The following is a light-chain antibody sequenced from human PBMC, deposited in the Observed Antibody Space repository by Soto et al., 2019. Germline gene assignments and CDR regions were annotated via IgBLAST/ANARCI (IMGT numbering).Light chain of an antibody. CDR1: SGSVSTSYY. J-gene: IGLJ3*02. CDR2: GTN. Sequence: QAVVTQEPSFSVSPGRTVTLTCGLSSGSVSTSYYPSWYQQTPGQAPRTIIYGTNTRSSGVPDRFSGSILGNKAALTISGAQADDESDYYCVLYMGSGIWVFGGGTKLTVL. V-gene: IGLV8-61*01. CDR3: VLYMGSGIWV.